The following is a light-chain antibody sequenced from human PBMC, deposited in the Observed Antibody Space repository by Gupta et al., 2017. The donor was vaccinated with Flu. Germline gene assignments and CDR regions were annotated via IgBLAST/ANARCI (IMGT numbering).Light chain of an antibody. V-gene: IGKV1-12*01. J-gene: IGKJ1*01. Sequence: DIQMTQSPSYVSASVGDRVTLTCRASQGINNWLAWYQQKPGKAPKLLIYAASSLQSGVPSRCSGSGSGTDFTLTIGSLQPEDFATYYCQQANNFPRTFGQGTKVEIK. CDR3: QQANNFPRT. CDR2: AAS. CDR1: QGINNW.